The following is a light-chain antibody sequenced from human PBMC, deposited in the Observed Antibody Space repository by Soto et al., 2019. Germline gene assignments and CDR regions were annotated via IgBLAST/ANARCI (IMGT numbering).Light chain of an antibody. CDR2: AAS. CDR1: QTISSW. J-gene: IGKJ1*01. Sequence: VRVTQSPATVSASIGDRATITCRASQTISSWLAWYQQKPGKAPKLLIYAASTLESGVSSRFSGRGSGTEFTLTISSLQPEDFATYYCQQYKSYSRTFGQGTKVDIK. CDR3: QQYKSYSRT. V-gene: IGKV1-5*01.